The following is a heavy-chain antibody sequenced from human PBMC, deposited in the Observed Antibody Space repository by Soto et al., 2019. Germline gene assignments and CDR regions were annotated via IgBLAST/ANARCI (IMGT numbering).Heavy chain of an antibody. Sequence: SETLSLTCTVSGGSISSGGYYWSWIRQHPGKGLEWIGYIYYSGSTYYNPSLKSRVTISVDTSKNQFSLKLSSVTAADTAVYYCAKCGYDSSGRLLRYFQHWGQGTLVTVSS. J-gene: IGHJ1*01. D-gene: IGHD3-22*01. CDR3: AKCGYDSSGRLLRYFQH. CDR1: GGSISSGGYY. V-gene: IGHV4-31*03. CDR2: IYYSGST.